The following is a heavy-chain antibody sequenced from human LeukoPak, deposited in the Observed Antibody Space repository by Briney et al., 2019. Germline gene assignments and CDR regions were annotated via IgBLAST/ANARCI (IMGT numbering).Heavy chain of an antibody. CDR3: ARGRPHGNDY. D-gene: IGHD4-23*01. Sequence: GGSLRLSCAASGFTFSSYWMNWVRKAPGKGLVWVSRIASDGSSTTYADSVKGRFSISRDNAKNTPYLQMNSLRVEDTAVYYCARGRPHGNDYWGQGTLVTVSS. CDR1: GFTFSSYW. J-gene: IGHJ4*02. V-gene: IGHV3-74*01. CDR2: IASDGSST.